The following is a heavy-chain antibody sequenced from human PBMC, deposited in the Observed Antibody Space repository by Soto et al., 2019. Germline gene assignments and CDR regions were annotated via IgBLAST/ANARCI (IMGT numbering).Heavy chain of an antibody. Sequence: EVQLVESGGGLVQPGGSLRLSCSASGFTFSSYAMHWVRQAPGKGLEYVSAISSNGGSTYYADFVKGRFTISRDNSKNTLYLQMSRLRAEDTAVYYCVKANKYDFDYWGQGTLVTVSS. CDR2: ISSNGGST. V-gene: IGHV3-64D*06. CDR1: GFTFSSYA. J-gene: IGHJ4*02. D-gene: IGHD2-8*01. CDR3: VKANKYDFDY.